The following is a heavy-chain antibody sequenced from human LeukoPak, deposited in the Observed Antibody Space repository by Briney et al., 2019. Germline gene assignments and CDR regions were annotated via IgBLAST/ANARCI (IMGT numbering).Heavy chain of an antibody. V-gene: IGHV3-30*02. J-gene: IGHJ4*02. Sequence: GGSLRLSCAASGFTFSSYGMHWVRQAPGKGLEWVAFIRYDGSNKYYADSVKGRFTISRDNSKNTLYLQMNSLRADDTAVYYCARETPGSRVFDSWGQGTLVTVSS. CDR2: IRYDGSNK. CDR1: GFTFSSYG. CDR3: ARETPGSRVFDS. D-gene: IGHD1-14*01.